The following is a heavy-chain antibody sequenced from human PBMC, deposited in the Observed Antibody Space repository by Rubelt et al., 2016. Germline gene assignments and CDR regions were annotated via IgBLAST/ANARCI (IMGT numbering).Heavy chain of an antibody. D-gene: IGHD6-19*01. V-gene: IGHV4-39*01. Sequence: GSTYYNPSLKSRVTISVDTSKNQFSLKLSSVTAADTAVYYCARRESIAVADRSYTSWGQGTLVTVSS. J-gene: IGHJ5*02. CDR3: ARRESIAVADRSYTS. CDR2: GST.